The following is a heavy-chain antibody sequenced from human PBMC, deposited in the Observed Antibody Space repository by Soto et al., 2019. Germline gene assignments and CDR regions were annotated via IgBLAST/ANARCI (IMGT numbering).Heavy chain of an antibody. J-gene: IGHJ4*02. V-gene: IGHV4-34*01. CDR2: IHHSGSI. CDR3: ARLTYYYDSSGFFWYFDY. CDR1: GGSLSGYY. D-gene: IGHD3-22*01. Sequence: SETLSLTCAVYGGSLSGYYWTWIRRPPGKGLEWIGEIHHSGSINYNSSLKSRVTISADTSKNQFFLKLSSVTAADTAVYYCARLTYYYDSSGFFWYFDYWGQGTLVTVSS.